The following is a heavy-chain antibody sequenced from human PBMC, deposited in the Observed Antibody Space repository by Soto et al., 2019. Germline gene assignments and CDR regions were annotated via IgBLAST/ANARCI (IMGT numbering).Heavy chain of an antibody. CDR1: GYTFTPYA. J-gene: IGHJ6*02. CDR2: INTGNGNT. Sequence: VASVKVSCKASGYTFTPYAMHWVRQAPGQRLEWMGWINTGNGNTKYSQKFQGRVTITRDTAASAVYMELSSLRSEDTAVYYCARDLAFETLRFLEWLPTPFYGMDVWGQGTTVTVSS. V-gene: IGHV1-3*04. D-gene: IGHD3-3*01. CDR3: ARDLAFETLRFLEWLPTPFYGMDV.